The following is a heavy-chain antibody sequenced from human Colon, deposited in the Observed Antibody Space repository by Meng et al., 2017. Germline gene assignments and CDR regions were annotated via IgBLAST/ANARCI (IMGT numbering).Heavy chain of an antibody. CDR1: GYSISTAYY. J-gene: IGHJ4*02. Sequence: QVQLQYPGQELRKPSETLSLTCSVSGYSISTAYYWGWIRQTPGKGLEWIASIDRSGTTHYNPSLESRVTISVDTSKNHFSLRLNSVTAADTAVYFCARTIYSSSVDYWGQGTLVTVSS. CDR3: ARTIYSSSVDY. V-gene: IGHV4-38-2*01. D-gene: IGHD3-22*01. CDR2: IDRSGTT.